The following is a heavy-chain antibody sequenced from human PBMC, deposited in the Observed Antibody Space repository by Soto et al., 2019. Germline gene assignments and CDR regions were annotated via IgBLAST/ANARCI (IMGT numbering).Heavy chain of an antibody. V-gene: IGHV3-30*18. CDR3: AKARVRIVGANSFDY. CDR1: GFTFINYG. J-gene: IGHJ4*02. CDR2: ISDDGDKR. Sequence: WGSLRLSCVGSGFTFINYGMHLFRHPPFKGLEWVALISDDGDKRYYADSVRGRLIISRDNSKDTLYLQMNSLGPDDTAVYFCAKARVRIVGANSFDYWGQGTPVTV. D-gene: IGHD1-26*01.